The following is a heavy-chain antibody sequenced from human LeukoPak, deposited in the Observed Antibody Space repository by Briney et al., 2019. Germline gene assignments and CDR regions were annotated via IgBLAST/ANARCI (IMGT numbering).Heavy chain of an antibody. CDR3: ARGQWLVEYYFDY. CDR2: INAGNGNT. D-gene: IGHD6-19*01. Sequence: ASVKVSCKASGYTFTSYAMHWVRQAPGQRLEWMGWINAGNGNTKYSQEFQGRVTITRDTSAGTAYMELSSLRSEDMAVYYCARGQWLVEYYFDYWGQGTLVTVSS. CDR1: GYTFTSYA. J-gene: IGHJ4*02. V-gene: IGHV1-3*03.